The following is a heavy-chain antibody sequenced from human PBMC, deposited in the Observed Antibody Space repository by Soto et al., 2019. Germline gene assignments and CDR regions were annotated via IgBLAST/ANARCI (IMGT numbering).Heavy chain of an antibody. CDR2: MDGVGTGT. CDR3: TTGFEY. Sequence: EVQLVQSGGGSVQPGGSLRLSCAASGFTFTNYWMHWVRQVPGKGLVWVSRMDGVGTGTSYSDSVRGRFTISRDNAENMLYLQRNSLRAEDTAVYYCTTGFEYWGQGTMVTVSS. J-gene: IGHJ4*02. V-gene: IGHV3-74*01. CDR1: GFTFTNYW.